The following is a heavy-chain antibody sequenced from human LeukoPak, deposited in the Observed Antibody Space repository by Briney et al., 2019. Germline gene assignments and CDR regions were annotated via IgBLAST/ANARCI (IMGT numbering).Heavy chain of an antibody. D-gene: IGHD6-13*01. Sequence: SETLSLTCAVYGGSFSGYCWSWIRQPPGKGLEWIGEINHSGSTNYDPSLKSRVTISVDTSKNQFSLKLSSVTAADTAVYYCARRFSAGKYYYYYYMDVWGKGTTVTVSS. CDR3: ARRFSAGKYYYYYYMDV. CDR1: GGSFSGYC. V-gene: IGHV4-34*01. J-gene: IGHJ6*03. CDR2: INHSGST.